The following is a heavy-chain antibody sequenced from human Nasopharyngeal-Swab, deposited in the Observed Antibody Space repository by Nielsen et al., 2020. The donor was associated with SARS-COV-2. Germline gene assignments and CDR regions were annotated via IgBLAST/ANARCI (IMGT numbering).Heavy chain of an antibody. CDR1: GGSISSGGYY. J-gene: IGHJ4*02. CDR2: IYYSGST. CDR3: ARQALGYCSSTSCYTAFDY. D-gene: IGHD2-2*02. Sequence: SETLSFTCAVSGGSISSGGYYWSWIRQPPGKGLEWIGYIYYSGSTYYNPSLKSRVTISVDTSKNQFSLKLSSVTAADTAVYYCARQALGYCSSTSCYTAFDYWGQGTLVTVSS. V-gene: IGHV4-30-4*01.